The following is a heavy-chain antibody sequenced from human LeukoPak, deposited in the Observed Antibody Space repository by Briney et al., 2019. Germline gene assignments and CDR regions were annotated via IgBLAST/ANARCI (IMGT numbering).Heavy chain of an antibody. D-gene: IGHD5-18*01. V-gene: IGHV3-7*05. Sequence: GGSLRLSCAASGFTFSNYWMTWVRQAPGKGLEWVANIKPDGSEGYFVDSLRGRFTISRDNSKNTLYLQMNSLRAEDTAVYFCAKDFDVDTAIISYFDCWGQGTLVTVSS. J-gene: IGHJ4*02. CDR3: AKDFDVDTAIISYFDC. CDR2: IKPDGSEG. CDR1: GFTFSNYW.